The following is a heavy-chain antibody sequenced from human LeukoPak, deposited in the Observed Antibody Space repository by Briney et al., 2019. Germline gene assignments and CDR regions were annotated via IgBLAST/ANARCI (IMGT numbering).Heavy chain of an antibody. D-gene: IGHD2-2*01. Sequence: SETLSLTCAVYGGSFSGYYWSWIRQPPGKGLEWIGEINHSGSTNYNPSLKSRVTISVDTSKNQFSLKLSSVTAADTAVYYCAGLGPLVVVPAANYYYYGMDVWGQGTTVTVSS. V-gene: IGHV4-34*01. CDR2: INHSGST. J-gene: IGHJ6*02. CDR1: GGSFSGYY. CDR3: AGLGPLVVVPAANYYYYGMDV.